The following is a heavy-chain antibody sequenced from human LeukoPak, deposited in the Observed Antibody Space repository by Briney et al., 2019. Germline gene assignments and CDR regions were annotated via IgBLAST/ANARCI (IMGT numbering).Heavy chain of an antibody. D-gene: IGHD3-10*01. J-gene: IGHJ5*02. CDR3: ARDVWFGDYRWFDP. Sequence: GGSLRLSCVASGFTFSRYGIHWVRQPPGKGLEWVAVIRYDGSAYSYADPVKGRFTISRDNSKNTLYLQMSSLRAEDTAVYFCARDVWFGDYRWFDPWGQGTLVIVSS. V-gene: IGHV3-33*01. CDR2: IRYDGSAY. CDR1: GFTFSRYG.